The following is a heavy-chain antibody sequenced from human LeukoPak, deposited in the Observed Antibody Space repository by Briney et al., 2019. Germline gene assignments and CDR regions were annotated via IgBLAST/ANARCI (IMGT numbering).Heavy chain of an antibody. CDR3: ARLSPDCSSTSCYTYYYYMDV. V-gene: IGHV4-59*01. CDR1: GGSISSYY. Sequence: SETLSLTCTVSGGSISSYYWTWIRQPPRKGLQWIGYIYYSGSTNYNPSLKSRVSISVDTSKNQFSLKLSSVTAADTAFYYCARLSPDCSSTSCYTYYYYMDVWGKGTTVTVSS. CDR2: IYYSGST. D-gene: IGHD2-2*02. J-gene: IGHJ6*03.